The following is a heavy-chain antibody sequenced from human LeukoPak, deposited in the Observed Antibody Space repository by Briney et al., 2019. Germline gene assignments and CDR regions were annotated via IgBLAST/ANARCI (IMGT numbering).Heavy chain of an antibody. V-gene: IGHV1-69*04. J-gene: IGHJ4*02. D-gene: IGHD2-15*01. CDR1: GGTFSSYA. CDR2: IIPILGIA. CDR3: ATIGGGCHPQVDY. Sequence: SVKVSCKASGGTFSSYAISWVRQAPGQGLEWMGRIIPILGIANYAQKFQGRVTITADKSTSTAYMELSSLRSEDTAVYYCATIGGGCHPQVDYWGQGTLVTVSS.